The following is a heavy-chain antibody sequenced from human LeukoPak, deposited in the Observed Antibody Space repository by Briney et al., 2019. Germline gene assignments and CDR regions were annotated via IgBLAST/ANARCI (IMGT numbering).Heavy chain of an antibody. D-gene: IGHD1-26*01. V-gene: IGHV3-21*01. CDR3: AREFDGSASGAGY. Sequence: GGSLRLSCAASGFTFSRYSMNWFRQAPGKGLEWVSSMSSSSGLIYYGDSVKGRFTVSRDNAKRSLYLQMNGLRADDTAVYYCAREFDGSASGAGYWGQGTLVTVSS. CDR1: GFTFSRYS. CDR2: MSSSSGLI. J-gene: IGHJ4*02.